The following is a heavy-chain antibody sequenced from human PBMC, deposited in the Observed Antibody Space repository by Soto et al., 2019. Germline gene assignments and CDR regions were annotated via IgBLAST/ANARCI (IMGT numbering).Heavy chain of an antibody. Sequence: PGGSLRLSCAASGFTFSSYWMSWVRQAPGKGLEWVANIKQDGSEKYYVDSVKGRFTISRDNAKNSLYLQMNSLRAEDTAVYYCARDGWVVAATNYPYYFDYWGQGTLVTVS. J-gene: IGHJ4*02. CDR3: ARDGWVVAATNYPYYFDY. CDR1: GFTFSSYW. D-gene: IGHD2-15*01. CDR2: IKQDGSEK. V-gene: IGHV3-7*01.